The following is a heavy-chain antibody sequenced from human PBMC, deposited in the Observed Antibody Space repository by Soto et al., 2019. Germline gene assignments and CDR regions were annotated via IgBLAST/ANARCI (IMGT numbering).Heavy chain of an antibody. J-gene: IGHJ2*01. CDR3: ARTGGIAAASPLGWYFDL. D-gene: IGHD6-13*01. CDR1: GGTFSSYA. Sequence: QVQLVQSGAEVKKPGSSVKVSCKASGGTFSSYAISWVRQAPGQGLEWMGGIIPIFGTANYAQKFQGRVTITADESTSTAYMELSSLRSGDTAVYYCARTGGIAAASPLGWYFDLWGRGTLVTVSS. V-gene: IGHV1-69*12. CDR2: IIPIFGTA.